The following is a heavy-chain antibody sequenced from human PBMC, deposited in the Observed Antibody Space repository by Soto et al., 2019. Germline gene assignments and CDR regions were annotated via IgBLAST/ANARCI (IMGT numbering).Heavy chain of an antibody. V-gene: IGHV3-30*18. J-gene: IGHJ6*02. CDR3: AKDGGGVCSSTSCYTREGMDV. D-gene: IGHD2-2*01. CDR1: GFTFSGYG. CDR2: ISYDGSNK. Sequence: PGGSLRLACAASGFTFSGYGIPWVPQSPGKGRYWVAVISYDGSNKYYADSVKGRFTISRDNSKNTLYLQMNSLRAEDTAVYYCAKDGGGVCSSTSCYTREGMDVWGQGTTVTVSS.